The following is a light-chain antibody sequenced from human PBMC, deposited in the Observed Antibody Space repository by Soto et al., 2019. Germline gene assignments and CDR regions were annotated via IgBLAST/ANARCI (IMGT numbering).Light chain of an antibody. V-gene: IGKV3-20*01. CDR2: GAS. CDR1: QSVSSSY. J-gene: IGKJ5*01. CDR3: QQYGSSPRNT. Sequence: EIVLTQSPGTLSLSPGERATLSCRASQSVSSSYLAWYQQKPGQAPRLLIYGASSRATGIPDRFSGSGSGTDLTLTISRLETEDFAVDYCQQYGSSPRNTFGQGTRLESK.